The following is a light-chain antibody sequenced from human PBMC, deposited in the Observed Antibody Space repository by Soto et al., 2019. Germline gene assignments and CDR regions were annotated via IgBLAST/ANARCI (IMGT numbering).Light chain of an antibody. CDR1: QDIHND. CDR2: AAS. V-gene: IGKV1-6*01. J-gene: IGKJ4*01. Sequence: AIHMTQSPSSLSASVGDTVTITCRASQDIHNDLGWYQQRPGKAPKLLIYAASGLPTGVPSRFSGTGSGIDFTLTISGLQPEDVATNYCIHDEKYPHTFGGGTTVDIK. CDR3: IHDEKYPHT.